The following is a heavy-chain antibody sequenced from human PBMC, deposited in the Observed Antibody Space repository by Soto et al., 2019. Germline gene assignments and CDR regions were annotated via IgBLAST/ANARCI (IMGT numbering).Heavy chain of an antibody. V-gene: IGHV3-33*01. J-gene: IGHJ4*02. Sequence: GSLRLSCAASGFTFSSYGMHWVRQAPGKGLEWVAVIWYDGSNKYYADSVKGRFTISRDNSKNTLYLQMNSLRAEDTAVYYCARGRRDGYNFLGLDYWGQGTLVTVSS. CDR3: ARGRRDGYNFLGLDY. CDR1: GFTFSSYG. D-gene: IGHD5-12*01. CDR2: IWYDGSNK.